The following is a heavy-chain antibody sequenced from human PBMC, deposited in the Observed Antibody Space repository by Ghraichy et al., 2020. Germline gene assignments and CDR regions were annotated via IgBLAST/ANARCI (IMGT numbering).Heavy chain of an antibody. CDR3: ARESSSVVDY. J-gene: IGHJ4*02. CDR1: GGSISSYY. Sequence: TLSLTCTVSGGSISSYYWSWIRQPPGKGLEWIGYIYYSGSTNYNPSLKSRVTISVDTSKNQFSLKLSSVTAADTAVYYCARESSSVVDYWGQGTLVTVSS. D-gene: IGHD6-6*01. V-gene: IGHV4-59*01. CDR2: IYYSGST.